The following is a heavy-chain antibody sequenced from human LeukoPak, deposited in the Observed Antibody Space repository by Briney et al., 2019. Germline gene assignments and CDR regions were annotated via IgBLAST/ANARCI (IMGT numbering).Heavy chain of an antibody. CDR1: GFTFSSYA. J-gene: IGHJ4*02. CDR3: AKGTTGWVGATTNYFDY. CDR2: ISGSGGST. V-gene: IGHV3-23*01. Sequence: GGSLRLSCATSGFTFSSYAMSWVRQAPGKGLEWVSAISGSGGSTYYADSVKGRFTISRDNSKNTLYLQMNSLRAEDTAVYYCAKGTTGWVGATTNYFDYWGQGTLSPSPQ. D-gene: IGHD1-26*01.